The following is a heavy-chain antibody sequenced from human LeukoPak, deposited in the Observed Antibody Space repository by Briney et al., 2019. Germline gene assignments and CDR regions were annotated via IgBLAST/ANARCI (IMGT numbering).Heavy chain of an antibody. J-gene: IGHJ4*02. V-gene: IGHV1-69*05. CDR3: ARVRGWHYNDSSGAFDY. CDR2: IIPIFGTA. Sequence: ASVKVSCKASGGTFSSYAISWVRQAPGQGLEWMGGIIPIFGTANYAQKFQGRVTITTDESTSTAYMELSSLRSEDTAVYYCARVRGWHYNDSSGAFDYWGQGTLVTVSS. D-gene: IGHD3-22*01. CDR1: GGTFSSYA.